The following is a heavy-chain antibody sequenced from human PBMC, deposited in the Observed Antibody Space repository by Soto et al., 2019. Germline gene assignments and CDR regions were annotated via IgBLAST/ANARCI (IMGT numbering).Heavy chain of an antibody. CDR2: IYYSGST. CDR3: ARRQPAVAGLWIDY. CDR1: GGSISRSSYY. V-gene: IGHV4-39*01. J-gene: IGHJ4*02. Sequence: SETLSLTCTVSGGSISRSSYYWGWIRQPPGKGLEWIGSIYYSGSTYYNPSLKSRVTISVDTSKNQFSLKLSSVTAADTAVYYCARRQPAVAGLWIDYWGQGTLVTVSS. D-gene: IGHD6-19*01.